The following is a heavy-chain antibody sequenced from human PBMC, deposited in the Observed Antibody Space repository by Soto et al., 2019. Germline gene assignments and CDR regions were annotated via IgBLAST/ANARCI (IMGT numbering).Heavy chain of an antibody. J-gene: IGHJ4*02. CDR2: ISTSSRSI. D-gene: IGHD5-12*01. V-gene: IGHV3-48*02. CDR1: GFTFRAYD. Sequence: GGSLRLSCAASGFTFRAYDMNWVRQAPGKGLEWISHISTSSRSIYYADSVKGRFTISRDNAKNSLYLQMNSLRDEDTAVYYCARYGSGYDLNFDYWGQGTMVTVYS. CDR3: ARYGSGYDLNFDY.